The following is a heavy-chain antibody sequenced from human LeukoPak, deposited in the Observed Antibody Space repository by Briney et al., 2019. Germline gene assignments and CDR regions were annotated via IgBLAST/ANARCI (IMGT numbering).Heavy chain of an antibody. Sequence: GGSLRLSCAASGFTFSSYWMSWVRQAPGKGLEWVANIKQGGSEKYYVDSVKGRFTISRDNAKNSLYLQMNSLRAEDTAVYYCAREITMVRGVIGYYYYGMDVWGQGTTVTVSS. CDR1: GFTFSSYW. V-gene: IGHV3-7*01. J-gene: IGHJ6*02. CDR2: IKQGGSEK. CDR3: AREITMVRGVIGYYYYGMDV. D-gene: IGHD3-10*01.